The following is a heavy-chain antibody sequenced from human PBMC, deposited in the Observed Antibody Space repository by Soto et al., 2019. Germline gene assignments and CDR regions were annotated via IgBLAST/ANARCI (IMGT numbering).Heavy chain of an antibody. D-gene: IGHD3-9*01. CDR1: GGTFSSYA. Sequence: GASVKVSCKASGGTFSSYAISWVRQAPGQGLEWMGGIIPIFGTANYAQKFQGRVTITADESTSTAYMELSSLRSEDTAVYYCARGEFCIDILPRHNSFDFSCQAPLLTLS. V-gene: IGHV1-69*13. J-gene: IGHJ4*02. CDR2: IIPIFGTA. CDR3: ARGEFCIDILPRHNSFDF.